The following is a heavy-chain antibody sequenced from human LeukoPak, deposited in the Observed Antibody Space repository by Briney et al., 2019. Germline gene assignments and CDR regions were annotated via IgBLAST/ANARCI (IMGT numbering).Heavy chain of an antibody. CDR3: ARTRGEQLVQFSWFDP. CDR1: GGSISSSSYY. V-gene: IGHV4-39*07. J-gene: IGHJ5*02. Sequence: SETLSLTCTVSGGSISSSSYYWGWIRQPPGKGLEWIGSIYYSGSTYYNPSLKSRVTISVDTSKNQFSLKLSSVTAADTAVYYCARTRGEQLVQFSWFDPWGQGTLVTVSS. CDR2: IYYSGST. D-gene: IGHD6-6*01.